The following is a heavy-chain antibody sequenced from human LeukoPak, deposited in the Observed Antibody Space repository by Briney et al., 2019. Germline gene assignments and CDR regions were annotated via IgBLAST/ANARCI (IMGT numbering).Heavy chain of an antibody. CDR1: GFSLSTSGVG. D-gene: IGHD3-9*01. Sequence: ESGPTLVNPTQTLTLTCTFSGFSLSTSGVGVGWIRRPPGKALEWLALIYWNDDKRYSPSLKSRLTITKDTSKNQVVLTMTNMDPVDTATYYCEHRLQYYDILTGYYSSDAFDIWGQGTMVTVSS. J-gene: IGHJ3*02. V-gene: IGHV2-5*01. CDR2: IYWNDDK. CDR3: EHRLQYYDILTGYYSSDAFDI.